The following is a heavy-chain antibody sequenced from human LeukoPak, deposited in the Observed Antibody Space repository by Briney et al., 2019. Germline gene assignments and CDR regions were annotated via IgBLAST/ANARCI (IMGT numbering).Heavy chain of an antibody. D-gene: IGHD5/OR15-5a*01. CDR1: GGSTSSGGHY. CDR3: ARGSLRLFDY. J-gene: IGHJ4*02. CDR2: IYYSGSA. Sequence: PSETLSLTCTVSGGSTSSGGHYWSWIRQHPARGLECLGYIYYSGSAYYNPSLESRVTISIDTSKNQFSLKLTSVTAADTAVYYCARGSLRLFDYWGQGTLVTVSS. V-gene: IGHV4-31*03.